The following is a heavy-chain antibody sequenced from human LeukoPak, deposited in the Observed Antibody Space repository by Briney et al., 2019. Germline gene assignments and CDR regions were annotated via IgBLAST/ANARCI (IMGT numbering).Heavy chain of an antibody. D-gene: IGHD2-15*01. CDR3: ARCEEPGGGSCYSIDY. Sequence: GASVKVSCKASGYTFTGYYMHWVRQAPGQGLEWMGWINPNSGGTNYAQKFQGRVTMTRDTSISTAYMEVSGLRSDDTAVYYCARCEEPGGGSCYSIDYWGQGALVTVSS. CDR1: GYTFTGYY. CDR2: INPNSGGT. J-gene: IGHJ4*02. V-gene: IGHV1-2*02.